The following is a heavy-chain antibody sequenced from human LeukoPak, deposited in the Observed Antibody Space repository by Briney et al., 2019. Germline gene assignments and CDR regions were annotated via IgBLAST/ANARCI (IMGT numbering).Heavy chain of an antibody. J-gene: IGHJ4*02. D-gene: IGHD3-22*01. CDR2: INPNSGGT. CDR3: ARSWDYVSSGSVY. CDR1: GYTFTGYY. V-gene: IGHV1-2*02. Sequence: GASVKVSCKASGYTFTGYYMHWVRQAPGQGLEWMGWINPNSGGTNYAQKFQGRVTMTRDTSISTAYMELSSPRSDDTAVYYCARSWDYVSSGSVYWGQGTLVTVFS.